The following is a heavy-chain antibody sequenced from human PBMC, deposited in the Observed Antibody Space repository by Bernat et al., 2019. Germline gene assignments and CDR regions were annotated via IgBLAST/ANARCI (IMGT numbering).Heavy chain of an antibody. V-gene: IGHV4-39*01. CDR1: GGSISSSSYY. Sequence: QLQLQESGPGLVKPSETLSLTCTVSGGSISSSSYYWGWIRQPPGKGLEWIGSIYYSGSTYYNPSLKSRVTISVDTSKNQFSLKLSSVTAADTAVYYCARHGYCSGGSCYDTPVEYWGQGTLVTVSS. D-gene: IGHD2-15*01. J-gene: IGHJ4*02. CDR2: IYYSGST. CDR3: ARHGYCSGGSCYDTPVEY.